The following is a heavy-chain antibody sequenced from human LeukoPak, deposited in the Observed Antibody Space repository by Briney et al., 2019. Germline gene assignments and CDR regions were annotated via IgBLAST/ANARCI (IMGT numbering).Heavy chain of an antibody. D-gene: IGHD6-13*01. CDR3: VDRAAGGYHFDY. V-gene: IGHV4-4*02. Sequence: SEILSLTCGVSGASIVSSNWWNWVRQPPGKGLEWIGEIYHTGSTHYSPSLKGRVTISVDKSKKQFSLKVTSVTAADTAVYYCVDRAAGGYHFDYWGQGTLVIVSS. CDR1: GASIVSSNW. CDR2: IYHTGST. J-gene: IGHJ4*02.